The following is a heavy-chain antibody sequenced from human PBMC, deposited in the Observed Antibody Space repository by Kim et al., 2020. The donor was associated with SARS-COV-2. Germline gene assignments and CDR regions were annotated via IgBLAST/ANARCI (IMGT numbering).Heavy chain of an antibody. CDR1: GFSFSSNW. D-gene: IGHD2-21*01. Sequence: GGSLRLSCTASGFSFSSNWMHWVRQAPGKGPVLVARINPDGSLTNYADSVQGRFTISRDNAENTLHLQMNSLTADDTAIYYCARDVCGSRDYWGQGTLVIVSS. CDR2: INPDGSLT. V-gene: IGHV3-74*01. CDR3: ARDVCGSRDY. J-gene: IGHJ4*02.